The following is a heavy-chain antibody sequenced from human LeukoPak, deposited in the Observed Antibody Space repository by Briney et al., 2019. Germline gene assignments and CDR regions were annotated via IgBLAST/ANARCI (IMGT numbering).Heavy chain of an antibody. D-gene: IGHD2-2*01. CDR3: ARGKVPAANLNWFDP. CDR2: IYYSGST. V-gene: IGHV4-39*01. CDR1: GGSISSSSYS. Sequence: PSETLSLTCTVSGGSISSSSYSWGWIRQPPGKGLEWIGSIYYSGSTYYNPSLKSRVTISVDTSKNQFSLKLSSVTAADTAVYYCARGKVPAANLNWFDPWGQGTLVTVSS. J-gene: IGHJ5*02.